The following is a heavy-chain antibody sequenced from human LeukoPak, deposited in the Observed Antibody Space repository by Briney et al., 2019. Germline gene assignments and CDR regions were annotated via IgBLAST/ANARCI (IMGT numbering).Heavy chain of an antibody. Sequence: SETLSLTCAVYGGSFSGYYWSWIRQPPGKGLEWIGEINHSGSTNYNPSLKSRVTISVDTSKNQFSLKLSSVTAADTAVYYCARSGLYDSSGYFDYWGQGTLVTVSS. CDR2: INHSGST. CDR1: GGSFSGYY. J-gene: IGHJ4*02. V-gene: IGHV4-34*01. CDR3: ARSGLYDSSGYFDY. D-gene: IGHD3-22*01.